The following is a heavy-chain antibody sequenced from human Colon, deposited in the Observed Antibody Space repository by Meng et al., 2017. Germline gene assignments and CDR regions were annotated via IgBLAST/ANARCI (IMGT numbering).Heavy chain of an antibody. CDR2: ISRGGSTI. D-gene: IGHD3-16*01. Sequence: GERGASGGGLCTPGGFLSLCCWALGISFSVVVRSGSRQAPGKGVVWVSYISRGGSTISYADSVKGRFTISMDDAKNSLYLQMNSRRAEDTAVYYCARDGTYRRFDSWGQGTLVTVSS. V-gene: IGHV3-11*01. CDR1: GISFSVVV. CDR3: ARDGTYRRFDS. J-gene: IGHJ5*01.